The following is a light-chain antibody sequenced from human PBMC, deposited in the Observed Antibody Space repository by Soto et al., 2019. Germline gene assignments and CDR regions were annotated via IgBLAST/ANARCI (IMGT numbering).Light chain of an antibody. J-gene: IGKJ4*01. CDR1: QTVSSS. CDR2: EAS. V-gene: IGKV3-11*01. Sequence: IVLTHSPATLSLSPWSRATLSFRASQTVSSSLAWYQQKPGQAPRLLIYEASNRATGIPARFSGSGSGADFTLTISSLEPEDFALYYCQQHINWPLTFGGGTKVDIK. CDR3: QQHINWPLT.